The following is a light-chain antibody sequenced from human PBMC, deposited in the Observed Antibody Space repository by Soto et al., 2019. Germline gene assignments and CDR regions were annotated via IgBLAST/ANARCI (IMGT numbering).Light chain of an antibody. CDR1: QSVSSTF. V-gene: IGKV3-20*01. Sequence: EIVLTQSPGSLSLSPGERATLSCRASQSVSSTFFAWYQQRPSQAPRLLLYAASSRATGIPERFSGTGSGTDLTLTISRLELEDFAEYYCQQFDSSVTFGQGTKVEI. J-gene: IGKJ1*01. CDR3: QQFDSSVT. CDR2: AAS.